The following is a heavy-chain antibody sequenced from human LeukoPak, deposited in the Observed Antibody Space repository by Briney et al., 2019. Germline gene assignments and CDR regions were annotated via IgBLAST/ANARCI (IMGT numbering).Heavy chain of an antibody. CDR3: ARGLSHSKDI. CDR2: VYTSGNT. CDR1: GGSMSSYY. J-gene: IGHJ3*02. V-gene: IGHV4-4*07. Sequence: SETLAVTCTVSGGSMSSYYWSWIRQPAGKGLEWIGRVYTSGNTNYNPSLKSRVTMSVDTSKNQFSLKLTSVTAADTAVYYCARGLSHSKDIWGQGTMVTVSS.